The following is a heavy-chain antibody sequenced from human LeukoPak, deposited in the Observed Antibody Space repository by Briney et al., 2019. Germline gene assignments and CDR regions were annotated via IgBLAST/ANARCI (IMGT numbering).Heavy chain of an antibody. CDR1: GFTFDDYA. V-gene: IGHV3-9*01. CDR2: ISWNSGSI. CDR3: AKDKDSSGYNFDY. D-gene: IGHD3-22*01. J-gene: IGHJ4*02. Sequence: GRSLRLSCAASGFTFDDYAMHWVRQAPGKGLEWVSGISWNSGSIVYADSVKGRFTISRDNAKNSLYLQMNSLRAEDTALYYCAKDKDSSGYNFDYWGQGTLVTVSS.